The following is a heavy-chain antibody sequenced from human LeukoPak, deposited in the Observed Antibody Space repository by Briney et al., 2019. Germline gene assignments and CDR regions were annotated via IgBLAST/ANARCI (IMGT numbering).Heavy chain of an antibody. D-gene: IGHD3-10*01. J-gene: IGHJ4*02. Sequence: GGSLRLSCAASGFAFSSYAMSWVRQPPGKGLEWVSVISRRDDYTYYADSVKGRFTISRDNSKNTLYLQMDTLRAEDTAVYYCANDYRSGSFHDFWGQGTLVTVSS. CDR1: GFAFSSYA. CDR2: ISRRDDYT. CDR3: ANDYRSGSFHDF. V-gene: IGHV3-23*01.